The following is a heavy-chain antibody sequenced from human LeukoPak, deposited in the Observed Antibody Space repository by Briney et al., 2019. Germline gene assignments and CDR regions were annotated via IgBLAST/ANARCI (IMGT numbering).Heavy chain of an antibody. D-gene: IGHD2-2*01. V-gene: IGHV1-2*02. J-gene: IGHJ4*02. CDR2: INPNSGGT. CDR3: ARDQQIYSSTSCYDY. Sequence: ASVKVSCTASGYTFTVYYMHWVRQAPGQGLEWMGWINPNSGGTNYAQKFQGRVTMTRDTSISTAYMELSRLRSDDTAVYYCARDQQIYSSTSCYDYWGQGTLVTVSS. CDR1: GYTFTVYY.